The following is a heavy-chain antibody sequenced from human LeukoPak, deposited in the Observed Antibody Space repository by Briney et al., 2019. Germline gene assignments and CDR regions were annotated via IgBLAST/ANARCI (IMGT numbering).Heavy chain of an antibody. Sequence: GGSLRLSCAASGFSFSSYAMSWVRQAPGKGLEWVSSISGGRGSTYYADSVKGRFSISRDKSKNTLSVQMNSLRAEDTAVYYCAKRQGYDYYYGMDVWGQGTTVTVSS. CDR3: AKRQGYDYYYGMDV. D-gene: IGHD2-2*01. V-gene: IGHV3-23*01. J-gene: IGHJ6*02. CDR2: ISGGRGST. CDR1: GFSFSSYA.